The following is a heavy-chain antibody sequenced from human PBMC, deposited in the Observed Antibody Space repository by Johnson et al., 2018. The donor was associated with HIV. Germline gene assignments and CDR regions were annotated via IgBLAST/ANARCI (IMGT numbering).Heavy chain of an antibody. CDR3: ARGDYHDSSGYFSDAFDV. V-gene: IGHV3-9*01. D-gene: IGHD3-22*01. CDR1: GFTFDDYA. CDR2: IFSVGDV. J-gene: IGHJ3*01. Sequence: VQLVESGGGLVQPGRSLRLSCAASGFTFDDYAMHWVRQAPGKGLEWVSVIFSVGDVYYADSVRGRFTISRDNAKNSLYLQMNSLRAEDTAVYYCARGDYHDSSGYFSDAFDVWGQGTMVTVSS.